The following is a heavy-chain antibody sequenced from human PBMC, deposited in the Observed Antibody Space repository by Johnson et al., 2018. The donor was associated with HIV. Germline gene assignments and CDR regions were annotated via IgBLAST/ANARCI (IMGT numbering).Heavy chain of an antibody. CDR3: AKDMFRWELLDGDTFDI. CDR2: IKSNTDGGAT. CDR1: GFTFDDYD. V-gene: IGHV3-15*01. D-gene: IGHD1-26*01. J-gene: IGHJ3*02. Sequence: VQLVESGGGVVRPGESLRLSCAASGFTFDDYDMSWVRPAPGQGLEWVGRIKSNTDGGATDYAGPVKGRFTLSRDSSKNTLYLQMNSLRAEDTAVYYCAKDMFRWELLDGDTFDIWGQGTMVTVSS.